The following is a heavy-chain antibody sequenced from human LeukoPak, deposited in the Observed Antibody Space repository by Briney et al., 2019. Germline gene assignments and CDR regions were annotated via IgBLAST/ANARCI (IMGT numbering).Heavy chain of an antibody. CDR3: ARQKDFSGSYFR. CDR1: GGSISSYY. Sequence: SETLSLTCTVPGGSISSYYWSWFRQPPGKGLGWIGYIYYSGSTNYNPSLKCRVTISVDTSKNQFSLKLSSVTAADTAVYYCARQKDFSGSYFRWGQGTLVTVSS. CDR2: IYYSGST. J-gene: IGHJ4*02. V-gene: IGHV4-59*08. D-gene: IGHD1-26*01.